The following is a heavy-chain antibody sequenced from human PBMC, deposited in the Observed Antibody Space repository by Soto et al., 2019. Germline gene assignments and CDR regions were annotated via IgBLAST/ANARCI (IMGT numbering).Heavy chain of an antibody. V-gene: IGHV4-39*01. CDR3: AGHSISSQWFDP. CDR2: IYYSGST. D-gene: IGHD6-6*01. CDR1: GGSISSSSYY. Sequence: QLQLQESGPGLVKPSETLSLTCTVSGGSISSSSYYWGWIRQPPGKGLEWIGSIYYSGSTYYNPSLQSRVTISVDTSKNQFSLKLSSVTAADTAVYYCAGHSISSQWFDPWGQGTLVTVSS. J-gene: IGHJ5*02.